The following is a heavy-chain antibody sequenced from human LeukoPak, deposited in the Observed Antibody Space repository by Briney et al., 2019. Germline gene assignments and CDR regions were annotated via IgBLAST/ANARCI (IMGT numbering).Heavy chain of an antibody. CDR1: GYTFTSYD. Sequence: ASVKVSCKASGYTFTSYDTNWVRQATGQGLEWMGWMNPNSGNTGYAQKFQGRVTMTRNTSISTAYMELSSLRSEDTAVYYCARVRYYYDSSGYYYGYWGQGTLVTVSS. V-gene: IGHV1-8*01. J-gene: IGHJ4*02. CDR3: ARVRYYYDSSGYYYGY. D-gene: IGHD3-22*01. CDR2: MNPNSGNT.